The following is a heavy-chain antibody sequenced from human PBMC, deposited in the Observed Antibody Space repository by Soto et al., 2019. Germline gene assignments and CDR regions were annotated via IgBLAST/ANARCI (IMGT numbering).Heavy chain of an antibody. D-gene: IGHD6-19*01. J-gene: IGHJ4*02. Sequence: GESLKISCKASGYSFTSYWIGWVRQMPGKGLEWMGIIYPGDSDTRYSPSFQGQVTISADKSISTAYLQWSSLKASDTAMYYCAGSGVNIAVAGNFDYWGQGTLVTVSS. V-gene: IGHV5-51*01. CDR3: AGSGVNIAVAGNFDY. CDR1: GYSFTSYW. CDR2: IYPGDSDT.